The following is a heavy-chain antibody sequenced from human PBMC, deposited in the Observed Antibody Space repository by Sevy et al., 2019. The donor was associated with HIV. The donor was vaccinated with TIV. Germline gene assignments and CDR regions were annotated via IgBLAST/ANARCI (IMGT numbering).Heavy chain of an antibody. CDR1: GFSFSSYG. CDR2: IQYDGSNK. D-gene: IGHD2-21*01. Sequence: GGSLRLSCAASGFSFSSYGMHWVRQAPGKGLEWMSYIQYDGSNKDYEDSVKGRFTIPRDNSKTTLYWQMNSLRVGDTAVFYCVKEGGGEGGDHWGQGTLVTVSS. J-gene: IGHJ4*02. V-gene: IGHV3-30*02. CDR3: VKEGGGEGGDH.